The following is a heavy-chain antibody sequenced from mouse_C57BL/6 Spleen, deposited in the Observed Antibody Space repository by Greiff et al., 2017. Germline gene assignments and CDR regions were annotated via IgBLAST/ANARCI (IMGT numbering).Heavy chain of an antibody. J-gene: IGHJ1*03. V-gene: IGHV3-6*01. CDR2: ISYDGRT. CDR1: GYSITSGYY. Sequence: DVQLQESGPGLVKPSQSLSLTCSVTGYSITSGYYWNWIRQFPGNKLEWMGYISYDGRTNYNPSLKNRISITRDTSKNQFCLKLNSVTTEDTATYYCARAPVGGYFDGWGTGTTVTVSS. CDR3: ARAPVGGYFDG.